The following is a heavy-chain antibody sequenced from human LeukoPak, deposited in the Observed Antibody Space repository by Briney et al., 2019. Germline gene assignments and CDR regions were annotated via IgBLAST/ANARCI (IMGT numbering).Heavy chain of an antibody. CDR1: GFTFSSYS. V-gene: IGHV3-21*04. CDR3: ATDSELLWFGE. CDR2: ISSSSSYI. D-gene: IGHD3-10*01. J-gene: IGHJ4*02. Sequence: PGGSLRLSCAASGFTFSSYSMNWVRHAPGKGLEWVSSISSSSSYIYYADSVKGRFTISRDNAKNSLYLQMNSLRAEDTAVYYCATDSELLWFGEWGQGTLVTVSS.